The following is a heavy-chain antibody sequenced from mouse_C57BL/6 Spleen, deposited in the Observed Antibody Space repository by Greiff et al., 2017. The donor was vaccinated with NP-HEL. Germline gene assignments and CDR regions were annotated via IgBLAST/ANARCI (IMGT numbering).Heavy chain of an antibody. V-gene: IGHV1-81*01. CDR1: GYTFTSYG. CDR3: ARLDTTVVDYFDY. CDR2: IYPRSGNT. Sequence: VKLMESGAELARPGASVKLSCKASGYTFTSYGISWVKQRTGQGLEWIGEIYPRSGNTYYNEKFKGKATLTADKSSSTAYMELRSLTSEDSAVYFCARLDTTVVDYFDYWGQGTTLTVSS. J-gene: IGHJ2*01. D-gene: IGHD1-1*01.